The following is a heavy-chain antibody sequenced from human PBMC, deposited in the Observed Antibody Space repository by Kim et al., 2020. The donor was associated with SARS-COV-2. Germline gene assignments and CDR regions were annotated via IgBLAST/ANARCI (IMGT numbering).Heavy chain of an antibody. V-gene: IGHV3-74*01. CDR1: GFTFSNYW. Sequence: GGSLRLSCAASGFTFSNYWMHWVRQAPGKGLVWVSRINSDGSTTDYADSVKRRFTISRDNAKDTLYLQMNSLRVEDTAVYYCARAKGSSVVKKAQSEYYFDSWGRGTLVTVSS. D-gene: IGHD2-21*01. CDR2: INSDGSTT. J-gene: IGHJ4*02. CDR3: ARAKGSSVVKKAQSEYYFDS.